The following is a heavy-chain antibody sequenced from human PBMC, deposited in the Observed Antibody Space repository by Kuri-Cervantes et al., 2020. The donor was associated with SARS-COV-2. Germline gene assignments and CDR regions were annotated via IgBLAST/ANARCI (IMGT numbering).Heavy chain of an antibody. CDR2: ISYDGRNT. Sequence: GESLKISCEASGFIFSDYAIDWVRQAPGKGLEWVAIISYDGRNTKFADSVKGRFTISRDNSKNVVYLQMNSLRIEDTAEYFCAREEGGGLGEAFDYWGQGALVTVSS. CDR1: GFIFSDYA. CDR3: AREEGGGLGEAFDY. D-gene: IGHD3-16*01. J-gene: IGHJ4*02. V-gene: IGHV3-30*14.